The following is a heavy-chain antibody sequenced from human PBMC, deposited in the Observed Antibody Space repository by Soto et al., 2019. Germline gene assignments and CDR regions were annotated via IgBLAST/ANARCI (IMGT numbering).Heavy chain of an antibody. Sequence: EVQLVESGGGLIQRGGSLRLSCAASGFTVTNKYMTWVRQAPGKGLEWVSVIYSGGSTSYADSVKGRFTISRDNSKNILYLQMNGLRAEDTAVYYCARVDYGDYGWYFDLWGRGTLVTVSS. J-gene: IGHJ2*01. CDR2: IYSGGST. V-gene: IGHV3-53*01. CDR3: ARVDYGDYGWYFDL. D-gene: IGHD4-17*01. CDR1: GFTVTNKY.